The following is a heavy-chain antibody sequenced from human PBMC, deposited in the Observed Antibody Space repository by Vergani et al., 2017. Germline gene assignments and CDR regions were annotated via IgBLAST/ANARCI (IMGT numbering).Heavy chain of an antibody. CDR2: IDYSGST. Sequence: QVQLQESGPGLVKPSEILSLTCTVLGGPISRYYRSWIRQPTGKGLEWFGYIDYSGSTNYNPSLKSRVTISVNTTKNQFSLKLSSVTAAYTAVYYCARNPYCGGDCYSDAFDIWGQGTMVTVSS. CDR3: ARNPYCGGDCYSDAFDI. D-gene: IGHD2-21*02. J-gene: IGHJ3*02. CDR1: GGPISRYY. V-gene: IGHV4-59*13.